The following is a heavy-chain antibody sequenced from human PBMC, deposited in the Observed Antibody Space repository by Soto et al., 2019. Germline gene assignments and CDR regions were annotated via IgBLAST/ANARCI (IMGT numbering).Heavy chain of an antibody. CDR2: LSGDNNTDT. CDR3: TKDSGYDSTD. D-gene: IGHD3-9*01. J-gene: IGHJ4*02. V-gene: IGHV3-23*01. Sequence: PGGSLRLSCVASGFTFGTSGMSWVRQAPGKGLEWISGLSGDNNTDTKYADSVKGRFTISRDNSKSTLYLQMHSLRVEDTALYYCTKDSGYDSTDWGRGTLVTVSS. CDR1: GFTFGTSG.